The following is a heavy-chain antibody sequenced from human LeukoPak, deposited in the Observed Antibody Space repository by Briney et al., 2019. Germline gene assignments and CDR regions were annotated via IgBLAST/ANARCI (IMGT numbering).Heavy chain of an antibody. D-gene: IGHD6-13*01. Sequence: GGSLRLSCAGSGFSFSDYHMSWIRQAPGKGLEWVPFISSTGSTIYYADSVKGRFTISRDNAQNSLYLQMNSLRADDTAVYYCASRKMPAAGGYWGQGTLVTVSS. CDR3: ASRKMPAAGGY. J-gene: IGHJ4*02. V-gene: IGHV3-11*01. CDR2: ISSTGSTI. CDR1: GFSFSDYH.